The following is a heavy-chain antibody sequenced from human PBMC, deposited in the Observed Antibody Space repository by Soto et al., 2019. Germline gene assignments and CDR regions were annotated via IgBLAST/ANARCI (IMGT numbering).Heavy chain of an antibody. CDR1: GGSISSGGYY. J-gene: IGHJ2*01. V-gene: IGHV4-31*03. CDR2: IYYSGTP. CDR3: AWASGSSMGRGAPTYWYFDL. D-gene: IGHD3-10*01. Sequence: QVQLQESGPGLVKPSQTLSLTCTVSGGSISSGGYYWSWIRQHPGKGLEWIGYIYYSGTPYYNPSLKSRVTISVDTSKIQFSVKLGSVTAADTAVYSCAWASGSSMGRGAPTYWYFDLWGRGTLVTVSS.